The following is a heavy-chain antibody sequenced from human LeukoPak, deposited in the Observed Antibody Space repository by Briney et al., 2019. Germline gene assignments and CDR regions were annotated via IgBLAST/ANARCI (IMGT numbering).Heavy chain of an antibody. Sequence: GRSLRLSRAASGFTFSSYGMHWVRQAPGKGLEWVAVISYDGSNKYYADSVKGRFTISRDNSKNTLYLQMNSLRAEDTAVYYCAKVVSSSWGYFDYWGQGTLVTVSS. CDR2: ISYDGSNK. CDR1: GFTFSSYG. J-gene: IGHJ4*02. D-gene: IGHD6-13*01. V-gene: IGHV3-30*18. CDR3: AKVVSSSWGYFDY.